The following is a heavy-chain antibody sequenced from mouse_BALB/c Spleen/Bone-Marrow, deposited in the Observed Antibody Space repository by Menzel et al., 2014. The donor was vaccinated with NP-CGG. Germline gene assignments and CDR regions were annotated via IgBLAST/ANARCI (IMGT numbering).Heavy chain of an antibody. D-gene: IGHD6-1*01. CDR2: IDPSDSET. V-gene: IGHV1S126*01. Sequence: VQLQESGPQLVRPGASVKISCKASGYSFTSYWMHWVKQRPGQGLEWIGMIDPSDSETRLNQKFKDKATLTVDKSSSTDYMQLSSPTSEHSAVYYCARTSSPGPSLFAYWDQGTLVTISA. J-gene: IGHJ3*01. CDR1: GYSFTSYW. CDR3: ARTSSPGPSLFAY.